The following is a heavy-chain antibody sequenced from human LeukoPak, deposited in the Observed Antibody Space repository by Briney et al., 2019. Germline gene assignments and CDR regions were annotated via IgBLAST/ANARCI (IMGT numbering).Heavy chain of an antibody. D-gene: IGHD1-1*01. CDR3: ASSIEKIGYYYFDY. CDR1: GGSIGSYY. V-gene: IGHV4-59*01. J-gene: IGHJ4*02. CDR2: IYYSGST. Sequence: SETLSLTCTVSGGSIGSYYWSWIREPPGKGLEWIGYIYYSGSTNYNPSLKSRVTMSVDTSTNQFSLKLSSATAADTAVYYCASSIEKIGYYYFDYWGQGTLVTVSS.